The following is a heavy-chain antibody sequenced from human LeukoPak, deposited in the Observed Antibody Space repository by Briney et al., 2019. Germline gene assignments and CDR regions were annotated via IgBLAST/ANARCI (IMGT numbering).Heavy chain of an antibody. V-gene: IGHV7-4-1*02. CDR1: GYTFTSYA. D-gene: IGHD3-10*01. CDR3: ARDRPVLWFGESLGMDV. CDR2: INTNTGNP. J-gene: IGHJ6*02. Sequence: ASVKVSCKASGYTFTSYAMNWVRQAPGQGLEWMGWINTNTGNPTYAQGFTGRFVFSLDTSVSTAYLQISSLKAEDTAVYYCARDRPVLWFGESLGMDVWGQGTTVTVSS.